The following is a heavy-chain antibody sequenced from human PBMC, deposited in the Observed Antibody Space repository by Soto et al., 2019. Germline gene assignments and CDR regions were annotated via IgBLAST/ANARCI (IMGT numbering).Heavy chain of an antibody. Sequence: GGSLRLSCAASGFTFSSYGMHWVRQAPGKGLEWVAVISYDGSNKYYADSVKGRFTISRDNSKNTLYLQMNSLRAEDTAVYYCAKVDGYDYFDYWGQGTLVTVSS. J-gene: IGHJ4*02. V-gene: IGHV3-30*18. D-gene: IGHD5-12*01. CDR2: ISYDGSNK. CDR3: AKVDGYDYFDY. CDR1: GFTFSSYG.